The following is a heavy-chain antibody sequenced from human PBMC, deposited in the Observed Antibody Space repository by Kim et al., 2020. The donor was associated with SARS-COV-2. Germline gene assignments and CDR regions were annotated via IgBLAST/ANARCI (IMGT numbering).Heavy chain of an antibody. Sequence: KGRFTISRDESKSIAYLQMNSLKTEDTAVYYCTSSPSYYYDSTGYFFDYWGQGTLVTVSS. CDR3: TSSPSYYYDSTGYFFDY. D-gene: IGHD3-22*01. V-gene: IGHV3-49*02. J-gene: IGHJ4*02.